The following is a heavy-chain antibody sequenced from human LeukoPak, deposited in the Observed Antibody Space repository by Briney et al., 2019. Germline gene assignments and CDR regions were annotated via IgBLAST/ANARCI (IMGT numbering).Heavy chain of an antibody. CDR3: ARDSGYYGRGWFDP. D-gene: IGHD3-22*01. J-gene: IGHJ5*02. CDR1: GYTFTGYY. CDR2: INPNSGGT. Sequence: ASVKVSCKASGYTFTGYYMHWVRQAPGQGLEWMGWINPNSGGTNYAQKFQGRVTMTRDTSISTAYMELSRLRSDDTAVYYCARDSGYYGRGWFDPWGQGTLVTVSS. V-gene: IGHV1-2*02.